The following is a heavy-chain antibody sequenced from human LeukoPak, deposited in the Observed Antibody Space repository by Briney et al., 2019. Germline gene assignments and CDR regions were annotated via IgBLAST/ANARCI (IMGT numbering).Heavy chain of an antibody. Sequence: GGSLRLSCAASGYTFSGYSINWVRQAPGKGLEWISYISSTSSSIYYADSVKGRFTISRDNAKNSLYLQMNSLRAEDTAVYYCARSRTGSYFDYWGQGGLVTVSS. CDR3: ARSRTGSYFDY. J-gene: IGHJ4*02. D-gene: IGHD1-1*01. CDR2: ISSTSSSI. CDR1: GYTFSGYS. V-gene: IGHV3-48*01.